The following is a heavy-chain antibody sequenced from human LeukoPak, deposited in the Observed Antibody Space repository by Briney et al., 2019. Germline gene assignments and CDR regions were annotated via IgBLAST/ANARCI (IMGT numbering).Heavy chain of an antibody. CDR1: GYTFTSYY. Sequence: ASVKVSCKASGYTFTSYYMHWVRQAPGQGLEWMGIINPSGGSTSYAQKFQGRVTMTRDMSTSTDYMELSSLRSEDMAVYYCARGYYDILTGYYGGDYYFDYWGQGTLVTVSS. J-gene: IGHJ4*02. CDR3: ARGYYDILTGYYGGDYYFDY. D-gene: IGHD3-9*01. CDR2: INPSGGST. V-gene: IGHV1-46*01.